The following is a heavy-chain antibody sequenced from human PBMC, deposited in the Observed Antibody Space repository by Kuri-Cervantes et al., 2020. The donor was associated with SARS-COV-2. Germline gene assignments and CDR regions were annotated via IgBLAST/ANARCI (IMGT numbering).Heavy chain of an antibody. CDR2: ISGSGGST. Sequence: LSLTCAASGFTFSSYAMSWVRQAPGKELEWVSAISGSGGSTYYADSVKGRFTISRDNSKNTLYLQMNSLRAEDTAVYYCAKTPIVVVIAITYYFDYWGQGTLVTVSS. J-gene: IGHJ4*02. V-gene: IGHV3-23*01. CDR1: GFTFSSYA. D-gene: IGHD2-21*01. CDR3: AKTPIVVVIAITYYFDY.